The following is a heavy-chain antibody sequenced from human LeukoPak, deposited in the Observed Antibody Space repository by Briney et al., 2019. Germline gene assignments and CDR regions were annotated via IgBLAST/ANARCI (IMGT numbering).Heavy chain of an antibody. D-gene: IGHD1-26*01. CDR3: SRARPDFGSFYTVSDY. Sequence: GASVKVSCKASGYTFTSYDLNWVRRATGQGLEWMGWMNPDNGNTGYAQKFQGRVTMSRDTSISTAYMELTSLRSDDTAVYYCSRARPDFGSFYTVSDYWGQGTLLTVSS. J-gene: IGHJ4*02. CDR1: GYTFTSYD. V-gene: IGHV1-8*01. CDR2: MNPDNGNT.